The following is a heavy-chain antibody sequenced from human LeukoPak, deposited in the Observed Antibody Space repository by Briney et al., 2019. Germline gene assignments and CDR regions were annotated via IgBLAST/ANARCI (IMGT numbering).Heavy chain of an antibody. CDR1: GFTVRSNY. V-gene: IGHV3-53*01. CDR2: IYSGGST. J-gene: IGHJ4*02. CDR3: ARASLAYFDY. Sequence: GGSLRLSCATSGFTVRSNYMTWVRQAPGMGLEYVSVIYSGGSTFYSDSVKGRFTISRDNAKNTLYLQMNSLRAEDTAVYYCARASLAYFDYWGQGTLVTVSS.